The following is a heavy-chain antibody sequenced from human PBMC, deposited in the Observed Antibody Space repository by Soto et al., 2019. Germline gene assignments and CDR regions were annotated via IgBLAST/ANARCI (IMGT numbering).Heavy chain of an antibody. CDR2: SNAGNGNT. D-gene: IGHD3-22*01. CDR3: PRPEFGSSAYYSHQVDY. V-gene: IGHV1-3*01. Sequence: VKVSCKAAGYTVTYYSMHWLRQAPGQRLEVMVCSNAGNGNTKYLQSFQGRLTITRNTSASTSYMELSSLRSEDTPIYYCPRPEFGSSAYYSHQVDYWRQGTLVTV. J-gene: IGHJ4*02. CDR1: GYTVTYYS.